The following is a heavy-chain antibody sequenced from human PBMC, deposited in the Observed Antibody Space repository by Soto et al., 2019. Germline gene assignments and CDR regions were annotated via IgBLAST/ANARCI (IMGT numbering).Heavy chain of an antibody. CDR1: GDSISSRSYY. CDR2: IYYSGGD. D-gene: IGHD2-21*02. J-gene: IGHJ4*02. V-gene: IGHV4-39*01. Sequence: PSQTLSLTCTVTGDSISSRSYYWVWIRQPQGKRLEWIGIIYYSGGDYDYPSIRSRVCMSGATSKDHFTLKLKSVNAADTALYFCARQRTSVVTQAYFDVWGPGSLVTVSS. CDR3: ARQRTSVVTQAYFDV.